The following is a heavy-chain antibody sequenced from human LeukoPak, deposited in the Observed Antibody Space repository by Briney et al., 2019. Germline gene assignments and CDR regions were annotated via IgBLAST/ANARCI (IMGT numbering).Heavy chain of an antibody. D-gene: IGHD1-26*01. Sequence: ASVKVSCKASGYTFTGYYMHWVRQAPGQGLEWMGWMNPNSGNTGYAQKFQGRVTMTRNTSISTAYMELSSLRSEDTAVYYCARERTIRSGAKSWFDPWGQGTLVTVSS. CDR3: ARERTIRSGAKSWFDP. CDR2: MNPNSGNT. CDR1: GYTFTGYY. V-gene: IGHV1-8*02. J-gene: IGHJ5*02.